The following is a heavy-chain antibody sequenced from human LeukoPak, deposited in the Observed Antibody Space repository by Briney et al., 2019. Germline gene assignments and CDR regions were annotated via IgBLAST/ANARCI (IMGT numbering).Heavy chain of an antibody. J-gene: IGHJ4*02. CDR1: GFTFSSYE. CDR3: ASLYYDSSGYYLSYFDY. V-gene: IGHV3-48*03. D-gene: IGHD3-22*01. CDR2: ISSSGSTI. Sequence: GSLRLSCAASGFTFSSYEMNWVRQAPGKGLEWVSYISSSGSTIYYADSVKGRFTISRDNAKNSLYLQMNSLRAEDTAVYYCASLYYDSSGYYLSYFDYWGQGTLVTVSS.